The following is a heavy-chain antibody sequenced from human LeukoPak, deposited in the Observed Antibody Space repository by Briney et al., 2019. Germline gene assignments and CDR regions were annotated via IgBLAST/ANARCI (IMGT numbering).Heavy chain of an antibody. CDR3: AGETVTIRGTDGFDI. CDR1: GFTFSSYG. V-gene: IGHV3-30*03. J-gene: IGHJ3*02. CDR2: LSYDGSNK. Sequence: PGRSLRLSCAASGFTFSSYGLHWVRQAPGKGLEWVAVLSYDGSNKHYADSVKGRFTVSRDNSKNTLYLQMNSLRAEDTAVYYCAGETVTIRGTDGFDIWGQGTMVTVFS. D-gene: IGHD4-17*01.